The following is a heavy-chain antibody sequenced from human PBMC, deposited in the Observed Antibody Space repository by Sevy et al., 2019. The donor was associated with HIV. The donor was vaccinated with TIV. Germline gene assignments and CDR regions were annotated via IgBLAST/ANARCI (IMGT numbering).Heavy chain of an antibody. CDR2: MNPNSGNT. D-gene: IGHD3-16*02. V-gene: IGHV1-8*01. J-gene: IGHJ4*02. CDR3: ARVDRSDYVGGSYRPFDY. Sequence: ASVKVSCKASGYTFTSYDINWVRQATGQGLEWMGWMNPNSGNTGYARKFQGRVTMTRNTSIRTAYMELSSLRSEDTAVYYCARVDRSDYVGGSYRPFDYWGQGTLVTVSS. CDR1: GYTFTSYD.